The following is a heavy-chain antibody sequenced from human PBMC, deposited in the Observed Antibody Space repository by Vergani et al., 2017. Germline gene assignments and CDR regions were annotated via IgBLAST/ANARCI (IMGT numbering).Heavy chain of an antibody. CDR1: GGTFSSYA. V-gene: IGHV1-69*01. D-gene: IGHD3-3*01. CDR2: IIPIFGTA. CDR3: ARVVKGSGSPDAFDI. J-gene: IGHJ3*02. Sequence: QVQLVQSGAEVKKPGSSVKVSCKASGGTFSSYAISWVRQAPGQGLEWMGGIIPIFGTANYAQKLQGRVTITADESKRTAYMELSSLRSEETAVYYCARVVKGSGSPDAFDIWGQGTMVTVSS.